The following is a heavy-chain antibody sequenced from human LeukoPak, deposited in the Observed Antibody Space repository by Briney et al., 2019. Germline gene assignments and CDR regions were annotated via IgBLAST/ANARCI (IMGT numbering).Heavy chain of an antibody. D-gene: IGHD3-10*02. J-gene: IGHJ6*02. CDR1: GGSISSYY. CDR3: ARAGCSGSYSGQCYYYYGMDV. CDR2: IYYSGST. V-gene: IGHV4-59*01. Sequence: KTSETLSLTCSVSGGSISSYYWSWIRQSPGKGLEWIGDIYYSGSTNYKPSLKSRVTISVDTSENQFSLKLSSVTAADTAVYYCARAGCSGSYSGQCYYYYGMDVWGQGTTVTVSS.